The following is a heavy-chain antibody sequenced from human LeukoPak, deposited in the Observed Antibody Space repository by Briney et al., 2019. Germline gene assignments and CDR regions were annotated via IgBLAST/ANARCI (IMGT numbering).Heavy chain of an antibody. Sequence: GGSLRLSCAASGFSFNTYAMHWVRQAPGKGLEYVSSISTNGGSTNYANSVKGRFTISRDNSKNTLYLQMGSLKTEDMAMYYCAKDVLFDPWGQGTLVTVSS. J-gene: IGHJ5*02. V-gene: IGHV3-64*01. CDR1: GFSFNTYA. D-gene: IGHD2-8*01. CDR2: ISTNGGST. CDR3: AKDVLFDP.